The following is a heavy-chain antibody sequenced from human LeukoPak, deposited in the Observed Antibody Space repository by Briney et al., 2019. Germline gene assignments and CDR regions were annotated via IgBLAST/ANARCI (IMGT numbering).Heavy chain of an antibody. V-gene: IGHV4-59*08. CDR2: IYYSGST. J-gene: IGHJ4*02. CDR3: ARGSSWYFDY. D-gene: IGHD6-13*01. Sequence: PLETLSLTCTVSGGSISSYYWSWIRQPPGKGLEWIGYIYYSGSTNYNPSLKSRVTISVDTSKDQFSLKLSSVTAADTAVYYCARGSSWYFDYWGQGTLVTVSS. CDR1: GGSISSYY.